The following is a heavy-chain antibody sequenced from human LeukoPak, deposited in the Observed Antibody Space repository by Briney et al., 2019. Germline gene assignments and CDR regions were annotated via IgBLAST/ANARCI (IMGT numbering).Heavy chain of an antibody. CDR1: GGSISSYY. V-gene: IGHV4-59*01. D-gene: IGHD5-12*01. Sequence: SETLSLTCTVSGGSISSYYWSWIRQPPGKGLEWIGYIYYSGSTNYNPSLKSRVTISVDTSKNQFSLKMSSVTAADTAVYYCARDGYSGNDGLWGQGTLVTVSS. J-gene: IGHJ4*02. CDR3: ARDGYSGNDGL. CDR2: IYYSGST.